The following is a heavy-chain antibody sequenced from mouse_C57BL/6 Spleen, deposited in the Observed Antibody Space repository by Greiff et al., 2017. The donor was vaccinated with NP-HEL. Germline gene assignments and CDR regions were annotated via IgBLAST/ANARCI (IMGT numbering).Heavy chain of an antibody. V-gene: IGHV1-80*01. Sequence: QVQLQQSGAELVKPGASVKISCKASGYAFSSYWMNWVKQRPGKGLEWIGQIYPGDGDTSYNGKFKGKATLTADKSSSTAYMQLSSLTSEDSAVYFCARSALLTGTRAMDYWGQGTSVTVSS. D-gene: IGHD4-1*01. CDR2: IYPGDGDT. CDR1: GYAFSSYW. J-gene: IGHJ4*01. CDR3: ARSALLTGTRAMDY.